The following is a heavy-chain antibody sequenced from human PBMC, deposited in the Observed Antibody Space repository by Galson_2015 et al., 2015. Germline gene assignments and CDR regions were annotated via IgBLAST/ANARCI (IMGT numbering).Heavy chain of an antibody. J-gene: IGHJ3*02. Sequence: SLRLSCAASGFTFSSYGMHWVRQAPGKGLEWVAVIWYDGSNKYYADSVKGRFTISRDNSKNTLYLQMNSLRAEDTAVYYCAREGWFRESGDGFDIWGQGTMVTVSS. D-gene: IGHD3-10*01. CDR2: IWYDGSNK. CDR1: GFTFSSYG. V-gene: IGHV3-33*01. CDR3: AREGWFRESGDGFDI.